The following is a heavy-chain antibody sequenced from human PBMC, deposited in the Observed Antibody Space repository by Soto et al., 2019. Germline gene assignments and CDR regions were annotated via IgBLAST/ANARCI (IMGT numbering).Heavy chain of an antibody. CDR1: GGSISSSSYY. Sequence: PSETLSLTCTVSGGSISSSSYYWGWIRQPPGKGLEWIGSIYYSGSTYYNPSLKSRVTIPVDTSKSQFSLKLSSVTAADTAVYYCTRSPYSYSSPSNAAGGYYYMDVWGKGTTVTVSS. CDR2: IYYSGST. J-gene: IGHJ6*03. CDR3: TRSPYSYSSPSNAAGGYYYMDV. D-gene: IGHD6-6*01. V-gene: IGHV4-39*01.